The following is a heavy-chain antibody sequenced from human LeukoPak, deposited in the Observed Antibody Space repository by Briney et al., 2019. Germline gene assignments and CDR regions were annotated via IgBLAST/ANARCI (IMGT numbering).Heavy chain of an antibody. CDR1: SGTVSGGSFF. CDR3: ARASIVVVPAAKFGGGYLFDY. J-gene: IGHJ4*02. CDR2: ISYSGST. V-gene: IGHV4-61*01. D-gene: IGHD2-2*01. Sequence: SETLSLTCTVSSGTVSGGSFFWSWIRQPPGQGLEWIGYISYSGSTNYNPSLKSRVTISVDTSKNQFSLKLNSVTAADTAVYYCARASIVVVPAAKFGGGYLFDYWGQGTLVTVSS.